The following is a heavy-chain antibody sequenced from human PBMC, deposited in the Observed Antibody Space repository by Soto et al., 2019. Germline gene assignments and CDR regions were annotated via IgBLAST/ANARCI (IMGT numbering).Heavy chain of an antibody. V-gene: IGHV4-34*01. Sequence: SETLSLTCAVYGGSFSGYYWSWIRQPPGKGLEWIGEINHSGSTNYNPSLKGRVTISVDTSKNQFSLKLSSVTAADTAVYYCARGPPRREIYGSGSRDKNYYGMDVWGQGTTVTVSS. J-gene: IGHJ6*02. CDR2: INHSGST. CDR1: GGSFSGYY. D-gene: IGHD3-10*01. CDR3: ARGPPRREIYGSGSRDKNYYGMDV.